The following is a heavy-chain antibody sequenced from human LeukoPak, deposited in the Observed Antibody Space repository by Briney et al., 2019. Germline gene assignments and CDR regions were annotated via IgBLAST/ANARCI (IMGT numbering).Heavy chain of an antibody. CDR2: INHSGST. CDR1: GGSFSGYY. CDR3: ASKKNLRSYYFDY. J-gene: IGHJ4*02. D-gene: IGHD1-14*01. Sequence: SETLSLTCAVYGGSFSGYYWSWIRQPPGKGLEWIGEINHSGSTNYNPSLKSRVTISVDTSKNQFSLKLSSVTAADTAVYYCASKKNLRSYYFDYWGQGTLVTVSS. V-gene: IGHV4-34*01.